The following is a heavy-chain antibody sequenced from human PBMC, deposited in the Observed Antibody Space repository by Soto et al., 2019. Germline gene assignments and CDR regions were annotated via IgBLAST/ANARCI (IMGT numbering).Heavy chain of an antibody. CDR3: AREEPAQWEPHPAAFDI. CDR2: IYYSGST. CDR1: GGSISSGGYY. J-gene: IGHJ3*02. D-gene: IGHD1-26*01. V-gene: IGHV4-31*03. Sequence: QVQLQESGPGLVKPSQTLSLTCTVSGGSISSGGYYWSWIRQHPGKGLEWIGYIYYSGSTYYNPSLKSRVTISVDTSKNQFSLKLSSVTAADTAVYYCAREEPAQWEPHPAAFDIWGQGTMVTVSS.